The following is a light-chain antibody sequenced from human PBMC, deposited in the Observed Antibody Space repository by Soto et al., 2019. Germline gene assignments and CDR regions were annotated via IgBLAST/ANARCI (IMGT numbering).Light chain of an antibody. CDR2: DVS. CDR1: SSDVGGYNY. V-gene: IGLV2-11*01. Sequence: QSALTQPRSVSGSPGQSVTISWTGTSSDVGGYNYVSWYQQHPGKAPKLMIYDVSKRPSGVPDRFSGSKSGNTASLTISGLQAEDAADYYCCSYAGSYTWVFGGGTKLTVL. J-gene: IGLJ3*02. CDR3: CSYAGSYTWV.